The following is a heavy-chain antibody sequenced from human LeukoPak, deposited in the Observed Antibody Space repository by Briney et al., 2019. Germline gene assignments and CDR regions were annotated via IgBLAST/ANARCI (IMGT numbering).Heavy chain of an antibody. V-gene: IGHV3-21*01. CDR1: GFSFSSST. D-gene: IGHD2-15*01. CDR2: ISSSGTSI. J-gene: IGHJ4*02. Sequence: GGSLRLSCTASGFSFSSSTMNWIRQAPGRGLEWVSSISSSGTSIYYADSVKGRFTTSRDNAKNSLYVQMDSLGADDTAVYYCARARKAMVALGLDFWGQGTLVTVSA. CDR3: ARARKAMVALGLDF.